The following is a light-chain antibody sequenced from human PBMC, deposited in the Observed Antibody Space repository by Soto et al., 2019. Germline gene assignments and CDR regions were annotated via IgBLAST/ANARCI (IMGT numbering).Light chain of an antibody. V-gene: IGKV3-11*01. J-gene: IGKJ1*01. CDR2: DAS. Sequence: EIVLTQSPGNLSLSPGERATLSCRASQSVSSYLAWYQQKPGQAPRLLIYDASNRATGIPARFSGSGSGTDFTLTISSLEPEDFAVYYCQQRSNWPRTFGQGTKVDIK. CDR3: QQRSNWPRT. CDR1: QSVSSY.